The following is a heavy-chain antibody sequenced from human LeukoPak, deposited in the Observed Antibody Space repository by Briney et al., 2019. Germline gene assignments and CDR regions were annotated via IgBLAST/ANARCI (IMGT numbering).Heavy chain of an antibody. CDR3: AKHCSSTSCIDY. CDR2: INSDGSST. CDR1: GFTFSSYW. J-gene: IGHJ4*02. D-gene: IGHD2-2*01. Sequence: GGSLRLSCAASGFTFSSYWMHWVRQAPGKGLVWVSRINSDGSSTSYADSVKGRFTISSDNAKNTLYLQMNSLRAEDTAVYYCAKHCSSTSCIDYWGQGTLVTVSS. V-gene: IGHV3-74*01.